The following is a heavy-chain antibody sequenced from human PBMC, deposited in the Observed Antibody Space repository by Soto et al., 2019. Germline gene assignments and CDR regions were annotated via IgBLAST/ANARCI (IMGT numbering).Heavy chain of an antibody. CDR3: ARGSSLLIDY. V-gene: IGHV3-7*01. CDR1: GFTFTNFW. J-gene: IGHJ4*02. Sequence: GGSLRLSCTISGFTFTNFWMGWVRQAPGKGLEWVADIKEDGSAKFYVDSVKGRFTISRDNAKKSLYLQMNSLRVEETAVNYCARGSSLLIDYWGQGSLVTVSS. CDR2: IKEDGSAK. D-gene: IGHD2-8*01.